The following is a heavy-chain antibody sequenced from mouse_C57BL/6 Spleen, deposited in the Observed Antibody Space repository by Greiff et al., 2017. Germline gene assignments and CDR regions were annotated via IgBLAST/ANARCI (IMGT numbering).Heavy chain of an antibody. Sequence: VKLQQPGAELVKPGASVKLSCKASGYTFTSYWMHWVKQRPGQGLEWIGMIHPNSGSTNYNEKFKSKATLTVDKSSSTAYMQLSSLTSEDSAVYYCARYTTVVAERYFDVWGTGTTVTVSS. CDR3: ARYTTVVAERYFDV. J-gene: IGHJ1*03. CDR1: GYTFTSYW. CDR2: IHPNSGST. V-gene: IGHV1-64*01. D-gene: IGHD1-1*01.